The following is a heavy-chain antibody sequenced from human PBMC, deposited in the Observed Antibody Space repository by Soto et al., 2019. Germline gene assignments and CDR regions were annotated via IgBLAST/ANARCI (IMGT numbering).Heavy chain of an antibody. CDR1: GGSISSYY. J-gene: IGHJ6*02. CDR2: IYYSGST. CDR3: ARHGGYFDWPWGMDV. Sequence: SETLSLTCTVSGGSISSYYWSWIRQPPGKGLEWIGYIYYSGSTNYNPSLKSRVTISVDTSKNQFSLKLSSVTAADTAVYYCARHGGYFDWPWGMDVWGQGTTVTVSS. D-gene: IGHD3-9*01. V-gene: IGHV4-59*01.